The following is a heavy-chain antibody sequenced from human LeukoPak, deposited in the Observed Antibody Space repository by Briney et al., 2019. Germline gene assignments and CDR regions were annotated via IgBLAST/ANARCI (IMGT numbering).Heavy chain of an antibody. V-gene: IGHV3-48*01. D-gene: IGHD3-22*01. CDR1: GFTFSSYN. CDR3: VRDNSRGQSLGVIY. CDR2: INADSSTI. J-gene: IGHJ4*02. Sequence: GGSLRLSCAASGFTFSSYNMNWVRQAPGKGLEWISYINADSSTIQYADSVRGRFTTPRDNAKNSLYLQMNSLRAEDTAVYYCVRDNSRGQSLGVIYWGQGSLVTVSS.